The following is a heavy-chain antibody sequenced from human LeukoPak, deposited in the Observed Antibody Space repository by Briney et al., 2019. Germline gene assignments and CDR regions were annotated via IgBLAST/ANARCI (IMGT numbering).Heavy chain of an antibody. Sequence: GGSLRLACAASGFTFSSYNMNWVRQAPGKGLEWVSDISSSGSTIYFADSVKGRFTISRDNAKNSLYLQMNSLRDEDTAVYYCARLEYYYVSGNYYKLFDYWGQGTLVTVCS. CDR3: ARLEYYYVSGNYYKLFDY. V-gene: IGHV3-48*02. J-gene: IGHJ4*02. D-gene: IGHD3-10*01. CDR1: GFTFSSYN. CDR2: ISSSGSTI.